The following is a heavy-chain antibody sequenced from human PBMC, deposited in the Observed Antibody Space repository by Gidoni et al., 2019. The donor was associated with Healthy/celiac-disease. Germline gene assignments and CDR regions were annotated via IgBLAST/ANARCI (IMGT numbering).Heavy chain of an antibody. CDR3: ARAYGFGWELMPLGY. CDR2: ISAYKGNT. Sequence: QVQLLQSVPEVKKPGAPVQVSCTASGSTFTTYGTRWVRQAPGPVLERVGWISAYKGNTKYAQKLQGRVTMTTGTSTSTAYMEVRSLRSDDTAGYYCARAYGFGWELMPLGYWGQGTLVTVSS. D-gene: IGHD1-26*01. V-gene: IGHV1-18*01. CDR1: GSTFTTYG. J-gene: IGHJ4*02.